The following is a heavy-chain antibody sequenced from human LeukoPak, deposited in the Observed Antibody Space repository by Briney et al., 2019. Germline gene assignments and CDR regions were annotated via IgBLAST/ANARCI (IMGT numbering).Heavy chain of an antibody. Sequence: PSETLSLTCAVYGGSFSGYYWSWIRQPPGKGLEWIGEINHSGSTNYNPSLKSRVTISVDTSKNQFSLKLSSVTAADTAVYYCARASYDSSGYYYRYWGQGTQVTVSS. V-gene: IGHV4-34*01. J-gene: IGHJ4*02. D-gene: IGHD3-22*01. CDR2: INHSGST. CDR3: ARASYDSSGYYYRY. CDR1: GGSFSGYY.